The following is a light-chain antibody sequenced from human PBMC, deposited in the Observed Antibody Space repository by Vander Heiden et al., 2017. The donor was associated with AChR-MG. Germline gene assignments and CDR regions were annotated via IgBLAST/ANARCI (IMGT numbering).Light chain of an antibody. CDR3: QSYDTSLDGV. CDR2: GNI. CDR1: SPNIGPGYD. Sequence: QSVLTQPPSVSGAPGQRVPISCTGSSPNIGPGYDVHWYQQLPGTAPKLLIYGNINRPSGVPDRFSASKSGTSASLAITGLQAEDEADYYCQSYDTSLDGVFGTGTRVTVL. J-gene: IGLJ1*01. V-gene: IGLV1-40*01.